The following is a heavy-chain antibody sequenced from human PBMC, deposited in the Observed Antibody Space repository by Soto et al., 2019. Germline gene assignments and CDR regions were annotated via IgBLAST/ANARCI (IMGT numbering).Heavy chain of an antibody. CDR3: VSYSADRPWFDP. D-gene: IGHD2-21*01. V-gene: IGHV1-69*01. Sequence: QVQLVQSGAEVKKPGSSVKVSCKASGGTFSRYSISWVRQAPGQGLEWMGGIIPIFGTPHYAEKFQGRLTITADESTNTSYMELWRLRSEDTAMYYGVSYSADRPWFDPWGQGNLVSVSS. CDR1: GGTFSRYS. J-gene: IGHJ5*02. CDR2: IIPIFGTP.